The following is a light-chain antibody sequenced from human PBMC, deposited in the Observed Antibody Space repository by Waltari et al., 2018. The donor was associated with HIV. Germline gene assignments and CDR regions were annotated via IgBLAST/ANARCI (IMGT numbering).Light chain of an antibody. V-gene: IGLV1-40*01. J-gene: IGLJ2*01. CDR3: QSFDRSLSAWV. Sequence: QSVLTPPPSASGATGPRVTISCTGRSANLGAGHAAQWYQQLPGPAPNLLNYGNNNRPSGVPYRFSGSKSDTSASLAITGLQAEDEADYYCQSFDRSLSAWVFGGGTKLTVL. CDR2: GNN. CDR1: SANLGAGHA.